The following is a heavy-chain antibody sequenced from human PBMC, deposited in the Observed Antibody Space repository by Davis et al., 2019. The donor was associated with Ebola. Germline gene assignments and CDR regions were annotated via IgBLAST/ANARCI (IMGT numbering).Heavy chain of an antibody. J-gene: IGHJ4*02. CDR2: IWYDGSNK. CDR3: AKDRGSSWFGGFDY. CDR1: GFTFSSYG. V-gene: IGHV3-33*06. Sequence: PGGSLRLSCAASGFTFSSYGMHWVRQAPGKGLEWVAVIWYDGSNKYYADSVKGRFTISRDNSKNTLFLQMNSLRADDTAVYYCAKDRGSSWFGGFDYWGQGTLVTVSS. D-gene: IGHD6-13*01.